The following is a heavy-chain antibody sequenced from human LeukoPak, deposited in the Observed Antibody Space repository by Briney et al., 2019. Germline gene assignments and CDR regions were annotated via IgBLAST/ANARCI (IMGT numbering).Heavy chain of an antibody. Sequence: GGSLRLSCAASGFTFSNYGMNWVRQAPGKGLEWVSFISDSAGSTFYADSVKGRFTISRDNSKNTLYPQMNSLRAGDTAIYYCAKRIQYSSSSAYFDYWGQGTLVTVSS. V-gene: IGHV3-23*01. CDR3: AKRIQYSSSSAYFDY. J-gene: IGHJ4*02. D-gene: IGHD6-6*01. CDR1: GFTFSNYG. CDR2: ISDSAGST.